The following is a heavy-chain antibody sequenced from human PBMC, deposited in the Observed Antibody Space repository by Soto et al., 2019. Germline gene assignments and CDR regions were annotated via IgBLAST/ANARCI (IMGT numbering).Heavy chain of an antibody. J-gene: IGHJ6*02. CDR1: GFTFSSYG. CDR3: AKERGVQGTDYYYYDGMDV. CDR2: ISYEGSNN. D-gene: IGHD3-10*01. V-gene: IGHV3-30*18. Sequence: QVQLVESGGGVVQPGRSLRRSCAASGFTFSSYGMHWVRQAPGKGLEWVAVISYEGSNNYYADSVKGRFTISRDNSKNTLYLQMNSLRAEDTAVYYCAKERGVQGTDYYYYDGMDVWGQGTTVTVSS.